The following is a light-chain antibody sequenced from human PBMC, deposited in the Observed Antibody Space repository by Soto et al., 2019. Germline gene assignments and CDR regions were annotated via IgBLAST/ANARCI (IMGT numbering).Light chain of an antibody. CDR2: GAS. Sequence: ETVMTQSPGTLSVSPGERATLSCRAGQSLSSNLAWYQQKPGQAPRLLIYGASTRATGIPARFSGSGSGTEFTLTISSLQSEDFAVYYCQQYNNWPRTFGQGTKVEIK. J-gene: IGKJ1*01. CDR1: QSLSSN. V-gene: IGKV3-15*01. CDR3: QQYNNWPRT.